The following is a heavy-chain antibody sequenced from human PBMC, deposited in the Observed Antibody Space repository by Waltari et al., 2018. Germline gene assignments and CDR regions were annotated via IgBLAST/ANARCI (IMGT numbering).Heavy chain of an antibody. D-gene: IGHD4-4*01. CDR2: IWYDGSNK. J-gene: IGHJ4*02. V-gene: IGHV3-33*01. Sequence: QVQLVESGGGVVQPGRSLRLSCAASGFTFSSYGMHWGHQAPGKGREWVAVIWYDGSNKYYADSVKGRFTISRDNSKNTLYLQMNSLRAEDTAVYYCARDRDYSWGQGTLVTVSS. CDR1: GFTFSSYG. CDR3: ARDRDYS.